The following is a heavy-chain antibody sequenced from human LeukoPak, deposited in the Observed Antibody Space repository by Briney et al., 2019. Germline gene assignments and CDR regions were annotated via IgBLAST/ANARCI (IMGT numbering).Heavy chain of an antibody. CDR3: AKGGYGPDAFEI. J-gene: IGHJ3*02. Sequence: PGGSLRLSCAASGFTFSSYDMSWVRQAPGKGLEWVSAISGSGGSTYYADSVKGRFTISRDNYKNTLYLQMNSLRAEDTAVYCCAKGGYGPDAFEIWGQGAMVTVSS. V-gene: IGHV3-23*01. CDR2: ISGSGGST. CDR1: GFTFSSYD. D-gene: IGHD5-12*01.